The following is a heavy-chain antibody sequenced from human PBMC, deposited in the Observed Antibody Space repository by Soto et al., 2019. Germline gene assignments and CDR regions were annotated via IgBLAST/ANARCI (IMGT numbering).Heavy chain of an antibody. D-gene: IGHD3-3*01. CDR1: VGSISTYY. CDR2: IDSSGST. Sequence: QGQLQESGPGLVKPSETLSLTCSVSVGSISTYYCNWIRQPAGKGLEWIGRIDSSGSTNYSPSLKRRATMSLDTSKNQFSLKLTSVTAADTALYYCARGGHDFWSGPFDYWGQGTLATVSS. CDR3: ARGGHDFWSGPFDY. V-gene: IGHV4-4*07. J-gene: IGHJ4*02.